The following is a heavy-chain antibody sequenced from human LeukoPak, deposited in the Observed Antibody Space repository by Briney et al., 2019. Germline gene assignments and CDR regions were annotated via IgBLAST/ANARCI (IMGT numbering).Heavy chain of an antibody. Sequence: SETLSLTCIVSGGSISSYSWTWIRQPAGEGLEWIGRIYTSGTTNYEPSLKSRVTISVDTSKNQFSLKLSSVTAADTAVYYCAGEAGGGYARAFDIWGQGTMVTVSS. CDR2: IYTSGTT. D-gene: IGHD5-12*01. V-gene: IGHV4-4*07. CDR3: AGEAGGGYARAFDI. J-gene: IGHJ3*02. CDR1: GGSISSYS.